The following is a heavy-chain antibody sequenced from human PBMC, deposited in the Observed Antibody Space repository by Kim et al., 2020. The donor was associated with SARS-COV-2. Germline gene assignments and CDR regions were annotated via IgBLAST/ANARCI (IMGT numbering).Heavy chain of an antibody. J-gene: IGHJ4*02. Sequence: YYAGAVKCRFTASRDNAKNTLYLQMNSLRAWDTAVFYCSKGGSSLDYWGQGTLVTVSS. V-gene: IGHV3-23*01. D-gene: IGHD1-26*01. CDR3: SKGGSSLDY.